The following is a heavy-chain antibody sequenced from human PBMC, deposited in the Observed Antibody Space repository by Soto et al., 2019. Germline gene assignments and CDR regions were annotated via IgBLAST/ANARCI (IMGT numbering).Heavy chain of an antibody. CDR2: ISTSSGAI. J-gene: IGHJ4*02. V-gene: IGHV3-48*03. CDR3: ARDRLSMVGGTTYFFDY. D-gene: IGHD3-10*01. Sequence: PGGSLRLSCEGSGFTFSSYEFNWVRQAPGKGLGWVSYISTSSGAIFYADSVKGRFTISRDNAKNSVYLQMTSLRAEDTAVYYCARDRLSMVGGTTYFFDYWGQGTRVTVSS. CDR1: GFTFSSYE.